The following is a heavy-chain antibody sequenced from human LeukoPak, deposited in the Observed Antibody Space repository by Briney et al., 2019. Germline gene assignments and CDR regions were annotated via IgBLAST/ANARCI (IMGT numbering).Heavy chain of an antibody. Sequence: GGSLRLSCAASGFTFSSYSMNWVRQAPGKGLEWVSSISSSSSYIYYADSVKGRFTISRDNAKNSLYLQMNSLRAEDTAVYYCARLKVATITYAYNYWGQGTLVTVSS. D-gene: IGHD5-24*01. CDR1: GFTFSSYS. CDR3: ARLKVATITYAYNY. CDR2: ISSSSSYI. J-gene: IGHJ4*02. V-gene: IGHV3-21*01.